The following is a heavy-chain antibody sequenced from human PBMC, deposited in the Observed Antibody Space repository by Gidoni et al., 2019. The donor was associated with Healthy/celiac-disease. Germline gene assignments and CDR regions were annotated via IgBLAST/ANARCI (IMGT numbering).Heavy chain of an antibody. Sequence: QVQLQETGTGLVXXSETLSLTCTVSGGSISIYYWGGIRQPPGKGPEWIGYIYYSGNTIYHPSLKRRVTISVDTAKNQFSLKLSSVTAADTAVYYCARGRFRGDYWGQGTLVTVSS. D-gene: IGHD2-21*01. J-gene: IGHJ4*02. V-gene: IGHV4-59*01. CDR3: ARGRFRGDY. CDR2: IYYSGNT. CDR1: GGSISIYY.